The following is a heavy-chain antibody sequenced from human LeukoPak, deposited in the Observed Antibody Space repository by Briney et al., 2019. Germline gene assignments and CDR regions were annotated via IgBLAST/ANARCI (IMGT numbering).Heavy chain of an antibody. Sequence: GGSLRLSCAASGFTFSSYSMNWVRQAPGKGLEWVANIKQDGSEKYYVDSVKGRFTISRDNAKNSLYLQMNSLRAEDTALYYCARLDYYYDSSGYYGAFDIWGQGTMVTVSS. D-gene: IGHD3-22*01. CDR1: GFTFSSYS. J-gene: IGHJ3*02. CDR2: IKQDGSEK. V-gene: IGHV3-7*03. CDR3: ARLDYYYDSSGYYGAFDI.